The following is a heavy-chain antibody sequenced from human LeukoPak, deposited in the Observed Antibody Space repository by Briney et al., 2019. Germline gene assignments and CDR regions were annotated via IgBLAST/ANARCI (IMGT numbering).Heavy chain of an antibody. V-gene: IGHV3-23*01. D-gene: IGHD4-11*01. CDR3: AKEGDYRSWVGFDY. Sequence: GGSLRLSCTASGFTFDDYAMTWVRQAPGKGLEWVSAISGSGGSTYYADSVKGRFTISRDNSKNTLYLQMNSLRAEDTAVYYCAKEGDYRSWVGFDYWGQGTLVTVSS. J-gene: IGHJ4*02. CDR1: GFTFDDYA. CDR2: ISGSGGST.